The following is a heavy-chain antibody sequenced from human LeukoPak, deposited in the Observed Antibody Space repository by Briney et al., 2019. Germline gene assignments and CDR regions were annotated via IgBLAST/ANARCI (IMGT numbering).Heavy chain of an antibody. D-gene: IGHD5-24*01. CDR2: ISYDGSNK. Sequence: PGRPLRLSCVASGFTFSSYGMHWVRQAPGKGLEWVAVISYDGSNKYYADSVKGRFTISRDNSKNTLYLQMNSLSAEDTAVYYCAKERKEMATIGGILDYWGQGTLVAVSS. J-gene: IGHJ4*02. CDR3: AKERKEMATIGGILDY. CDR1: GFTFSSYG. V-gene: IGHV3-30*18.